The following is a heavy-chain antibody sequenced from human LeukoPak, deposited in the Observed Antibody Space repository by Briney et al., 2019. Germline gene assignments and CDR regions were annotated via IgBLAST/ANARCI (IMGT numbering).Heavy chain of an antibody. J-gene: IGHJ6*02. CDR3: ARDLYSSSWWRGDYYYGMDV. CDR1: GDSVSSNSAA. CDR2: TYYRSKWYN. V-gene: IGHV6-1*01. Sequence: SQTLSLTCAISGDSVSSNSAAWNWIRQSPSRGLEWLGRTYYRSKWYNDYAVSVKSRITINPDTSKNQFSLQLNSVTPEDTAVYYCARDLYSSSWWRGDYYYGMDVWGQGTTVTVSS. D-gene: IGHD6-13*01.